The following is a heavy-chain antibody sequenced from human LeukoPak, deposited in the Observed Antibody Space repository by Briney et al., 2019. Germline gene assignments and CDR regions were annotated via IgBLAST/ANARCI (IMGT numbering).Heavy chain of an antibody. CDR1: GYNFTNYW. CDR2: MYPGDSDT. J-gene: IGHJ3*02. V-gene: IGHV5-51*01. D-gene: IGHD2-15*01. Sequence: GESLKISCKGSGYNFTNYWIGWVRQMSGEGLEWMGIMYPGDSDTRYSPSFQGQVTISADKSISTAYLQWRSLKASDTAMYYCARKYCSGGSCFSPESAFDIWGQGTMVTVSS. CDR3: ARKYCSGGSCFSPESAFDI.